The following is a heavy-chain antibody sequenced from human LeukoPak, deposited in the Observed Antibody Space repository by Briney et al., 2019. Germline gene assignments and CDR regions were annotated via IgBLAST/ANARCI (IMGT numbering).Heavy chain of an antibody. Sequence: PPGGSLRLSCAASGFTFSSYGMHWVRQAPGKGLEWVSFIRYDGSNKYYADSVKGRFTISRDNSKNTLYLQMNSLRAEDTAVYYCAKDLRRITMTSNWFDPWGQGTLVTVSS. CDR3: AKDLRRITMTSNWFDP. CDR1: GFTFSSYG. D-gene: IGHD3-22*01. J-gene: IGHJ5*02. V-gene: IGHV3-30*02. CDR2: IRYDGSNK.